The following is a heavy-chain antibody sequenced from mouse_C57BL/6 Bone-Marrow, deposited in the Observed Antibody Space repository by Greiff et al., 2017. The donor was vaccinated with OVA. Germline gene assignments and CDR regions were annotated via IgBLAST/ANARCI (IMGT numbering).Heavy chain of an antibody. CDR3: VRQEDGYYFDY. D-gene: IGHD2-3*01. V-gene: IGHV10-1*01. J-gene: IGHJ2*01. Sequence: EVKLVESGGGLVQPKGSLKLSCAASGFSFNTYAMNWVRQAPGKGLEWVARIRSKSNNYATYYADSVKDRFTISRDDSESMLYLQMNNLKTEDTAMYYCVRQEDGYYFDYWGQGTTLTVSS. CDR1: GFSFNTYA. CDR2: IRSKSNNYAT.